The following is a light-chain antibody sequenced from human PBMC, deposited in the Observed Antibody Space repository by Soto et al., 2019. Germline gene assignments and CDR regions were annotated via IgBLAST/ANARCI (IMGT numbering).Light chain of an antibody. J-gene: IGKJ5*01. V-gene: IGKV3-11*01. Sequence: EIVLTQSPATLSLSPGERATLSCRASQSVSSYLAWSQQKPGQAPRLLIYDASNRATGIPARFSGSGSGTDFTLTISSLEPEDFAVYYCQLRFTFGQGTRLEIK. CDR3: QLRFT. CDR2: DAS. CDR1: QSVSSY.